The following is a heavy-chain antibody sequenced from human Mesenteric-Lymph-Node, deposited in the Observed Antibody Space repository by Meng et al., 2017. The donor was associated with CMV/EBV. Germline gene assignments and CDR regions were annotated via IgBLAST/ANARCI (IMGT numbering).Heavy chain of an antibody. J-gene: IGHJ4*02. CDR2: ISSSSSYI. Sequence: GGSLRLSCAASGFTFSSYSMNWVRQAPGKGLEWVSSISSSSSYIYYADSVKGRFTISRDNAKNSLYLQMNSLRAEDTAVYYCARVPIGSSGWYAYFDYWGQGTLVTVSS. D-gene: IGHD6-19*01. V-gene: IGHV3-21*01. CDR3: ARVPIGSSGWYAYFDY. CDR1: GFTFSSYS.